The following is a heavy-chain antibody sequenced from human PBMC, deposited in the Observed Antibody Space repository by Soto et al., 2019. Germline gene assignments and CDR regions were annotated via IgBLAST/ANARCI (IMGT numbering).Heavy chain of an antibody. CDR3: ARVDSSGFDY. J-gene: IGHJ4*02. V-gene: IGHV3-21*01. D-gene: IGHD3-22*01. CDR1: GFTFSSYS. Sequence: GGSLRLSCAASGFTFSSYSMNWVRQAPGKGLEWVSSISSSSSYIYYADSVKGRFTISRDNAKNSLFLQVNSLRAEDTAVYYCARVDSSGFDYWGQGTLVTVSS. CDR2: ISSSSSYI.